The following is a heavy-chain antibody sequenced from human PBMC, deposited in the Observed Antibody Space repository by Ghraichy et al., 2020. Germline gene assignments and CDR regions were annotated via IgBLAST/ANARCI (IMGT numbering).Heavy chain of an antibody. V-gene: IGHV3-23*01. D-gene: IGHD2-8*01. Sequence: GGSLRLSCAASGFTFSSYAMSWVRQAPGKGLEWVSAISGSGGSTYYADSVKGRFTISRDNSKNTLYLQMNSLRAEDTAVYYCAKDLIGDIVIMVYAIRGWGGMDVWGQGTTVTVSS. J-gene: IGHJ6*02. CDR3: AKDLIGDIVIMVYAIRGWGGMDV. CDR1: GFTFSSYA. CDR2: ISGSGGST.